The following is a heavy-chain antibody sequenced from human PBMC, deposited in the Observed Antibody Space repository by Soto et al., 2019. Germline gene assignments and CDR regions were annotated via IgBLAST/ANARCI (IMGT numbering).Heavy chain of an antibody. Sequence: EVQLVESGGGLVKPGGSLRLSCAASGFTFSSYSMNWVRQAPGKGLEWVSSISSSSSYIYYADSVKGRFTISRDNAKNSLYLQMNSLRAEDTAVYYCARGQGKVFLWFGEPKKSPNWFDPWGQGTLVTVSS. V-gene: IGHV3-21*01. D-gene: IGHD3-10*01. CDR2: ISSSSSYI. J-gene: IGHJ5*02. CDR3: ARGQGKVFLWFGEPKKSPNWFDP. CDR1: GFTFSSYS.